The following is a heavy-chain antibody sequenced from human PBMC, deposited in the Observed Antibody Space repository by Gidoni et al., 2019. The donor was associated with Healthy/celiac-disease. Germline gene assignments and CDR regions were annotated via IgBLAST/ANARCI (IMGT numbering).Heavy chain of an antibody. D-gene: IGHD5-12*01. CDR1: GGSLRSGGYY. V-gene: IGHV4-31*03. J-gene: IGHJ4*02. CDR2: IYYSGRT. Sequence: QVQLQESGPGLVPPSPTLSLTCTVSGGSLRSGGYYWSWFRQHPGKGLEWIGYIYYSGRTYYNPSLKSRVTISVDTYKNQFSLKLSSVTAADTAVYYCAREVATIEGERNGVDYWGQGTLVTVSS. CDR3: AREVATIEGERNGVDY.